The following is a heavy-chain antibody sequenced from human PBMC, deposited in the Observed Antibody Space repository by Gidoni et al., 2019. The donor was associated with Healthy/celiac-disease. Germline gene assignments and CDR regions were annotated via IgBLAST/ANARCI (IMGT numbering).Heavy chain of an antibody. J-gene: IGHJ5*02. V-gene: IGHV5-51*01. D-gene: IGHD2-15*01. CDR3: ARQLLCSCGSCYSETWFDP. CDR2: IYPGDSDT. CDR1: GYSFTSYW. Sequence: EVQLVQSGAEVKKPGESLKISCKGSGYSFTSYWIGWVRQMPGKGLEWMGIIYPGDSDTRYSPSFQGQVTISADKSISTAYLQWSSLKASDTAMYYCARQLLCSCGSCYSETWFDPWGQGTLVTVSS.